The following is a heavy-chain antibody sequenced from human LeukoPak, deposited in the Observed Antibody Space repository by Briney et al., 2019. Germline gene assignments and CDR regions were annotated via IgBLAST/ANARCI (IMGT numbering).Heavy chain of an antibody. Sequence: PGGSLRLSCAASGFTFSSYNMDWVRQAPGKGLEWVSYLSGGVSNICYADSVKGRFTISRDNAKNSLYLQMNSLRDEDTAVYYCARQRQGSFDYWGQGTLVTVSS. CDR1: GFTFSSYN. CDR3: ARQRQGSFDY. J-gene: IGHJ4*02. D-gene: IGHD2-15*01. CDR2: LSGGVSNI. V-gene: IGHV3-48*02.